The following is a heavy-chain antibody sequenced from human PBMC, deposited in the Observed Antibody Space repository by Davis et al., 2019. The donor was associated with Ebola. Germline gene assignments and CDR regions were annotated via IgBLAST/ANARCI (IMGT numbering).Heavy chain of an antibody. CDR3: ARGGRVGSSSPLDV. D-gene: IGHD6-6*01. J-gene: IGHJ6*02. V-gene: IGHV1-2*04. CDR1: GYTFTGYY. Sequence: ASVKVSCKASGYTFTGYYMHWVRQAPAQGLEWMGWINPTRGVTNYAQKFQGWVHMTRDTSISTAYMELSRLRSDDTAVYCCARGGRVGSSSPLDVWGQGTTVTVSS. CDR2: INPTRGVT.